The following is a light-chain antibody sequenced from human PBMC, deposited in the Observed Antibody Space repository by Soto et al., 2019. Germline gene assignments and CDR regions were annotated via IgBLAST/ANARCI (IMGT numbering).Light chain of an antibody. CDR1: HSVSSRY. CDR2: GAS. CDR3: QQYGSSPQT. J-gene: IGKJ1*01. Sequence: IELTQSPGTLSLSPGERATLSCRASHSVSSRYLAWYQQKPGQAPRLLIYGASSRDTGIPDRFSGSGSGTDFTLTISRLEPEDFAVYYCQQYGSSPQTFGQGTKVDIK. V-gene: IGKV3-20*01.